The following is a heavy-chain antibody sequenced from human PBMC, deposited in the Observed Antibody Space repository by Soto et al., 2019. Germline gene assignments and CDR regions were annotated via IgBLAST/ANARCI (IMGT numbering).Heavy chain of an antibody. V-gene: IGHV4-34*01. CDR3: ARAKILTGYYVASFAV. CDR2: INHRGST. Sequence: QVQLQQWGAGLLKPSETLSLTCAVSGGSFRGFYWTWLRQTPGKGLEWIGDINHRGSTNYNPSLTSRVTVSLATSWILFSLRLRRFSLDLTSVPAPDSAVYYCARAKILTGYYVASFAVWGRGTQVTASS. D-gene: IGHD3-9*01. J-gene: IGHJ2*01. CDR1: GGSFRGFY.